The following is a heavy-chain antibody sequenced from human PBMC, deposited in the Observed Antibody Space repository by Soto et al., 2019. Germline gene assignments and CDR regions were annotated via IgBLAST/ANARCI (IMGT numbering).Heavy chain of an antibody. D-gene: IGHD1-1*01. V-gene: IGHV5-51*01. J-gene: IGHJ3*01. CDR2: IYPRDSHT. CDR1: GYTFTNYW. CDR3: ARFAATSGINAFDV. Sequence: EVQLVQSGAEVKKPGESLKISCQGSGYTFTNYWIVWVRQLPGKGLEWMGIIYPRDSHTTYSPSFQGQVTISDDKSVNSAFLQWSSLKASDTASYYCARFAATSGINAFDVWGTGTMVTVSS.